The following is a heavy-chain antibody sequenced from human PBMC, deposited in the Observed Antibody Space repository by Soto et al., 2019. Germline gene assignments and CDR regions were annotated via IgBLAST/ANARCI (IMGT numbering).Heavy chain of an antibody. CDR2: ISVGDVT. V-gene: IGHV3-23*01. CDR3: ANPQFRGVIVNLFAS. Sequence: GGSLRLSCAASGFTFSSYALGWVRQAPGKGLEWLSSISVGDVTYYAESVKGRFTISRDISKDTLYLQMNSLRAEDTATYYCANPQFRGVIVNLFASWGRGTLVPVSS. D-gene: IGHD3-10*01. J-gene: IGHJ4*02. CDR1: GFTFSSYA.